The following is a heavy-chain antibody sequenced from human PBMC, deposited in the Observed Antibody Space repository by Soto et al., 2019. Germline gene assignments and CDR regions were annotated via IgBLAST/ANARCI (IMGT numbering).Heavy chain of an antibody. CDR3: ARDSDAMSSFALDV. D-gene: IGHD2-2*01. CDR2: VYRTGAT. CDR1: GDSISSGGFP. V-gene: IGHV4-30-2*06. J-gene: IGHJ6*02. Sequence: QLQLQESGSGLVETAQTLSLTCIVSGDSISSGGFPWTWIRQSTGKGLEWIGYVYRTGATSYNPSLESRASISVDTSRNQFSLQLMSVTPADSAVYFCARDSDAMSSFALDVWGRGTAVTVSS.